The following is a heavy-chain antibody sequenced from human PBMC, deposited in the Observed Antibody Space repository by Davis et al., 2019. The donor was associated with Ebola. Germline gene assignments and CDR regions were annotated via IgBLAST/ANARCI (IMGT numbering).Heavy chain of an antibody. CDR1: GLTITTNY. V-gene: IGHV3-53*01. Sequence: GESLKISCAASGLTITTNYMNWVRQAPGKGLEWVSIIYSGSSKYYADNVRGRFTISRDRSKNTLYLQMNSLGAEDTAVYYCAREADSGGFRFDYWGRGILVTVSS. J-gene: IGHJ4*02. CDR2: IYSGSSK. D-gene: IGHD5-12*01. CDR3: AREADSGGFRFDY.